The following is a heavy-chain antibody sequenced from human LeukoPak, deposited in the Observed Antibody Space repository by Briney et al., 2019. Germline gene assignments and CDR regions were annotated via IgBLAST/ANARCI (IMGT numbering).Heavy chain of an antibody. CDR3: AKDSGGSCYSY. V-gene: IGHV3-23*01. D-gene: IGHD2-15*01. J-gene: IGHJ4*02. CDR2: ISGSGGST. Sequence: PGGSLRLSCAASGFTVSSNYMSWVRQAPGKGLEWVSAISGSGGSTYYADSVKGRFTISRDNSKNTLYLQMNSLRAEDTAVYYCAKDSGGSCYSYWGQGTLVSVSS. CDR1: GFTVSSNY.